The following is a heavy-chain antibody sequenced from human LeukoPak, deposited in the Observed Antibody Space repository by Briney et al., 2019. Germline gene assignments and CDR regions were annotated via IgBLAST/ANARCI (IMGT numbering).Heavy chain of an antibody. CDR1: GGSISSYY. V-gene: IGHV4-59*01. D-gene: IGHD3-22*01. J-gene: IGHJ4*02. CDR2: IYYSGST. Sequence: PSETLSLTCTVSGGSISSYYWSWLRQPPGKGLEWIGYIYYSGSTNYNPSLKSRVTISVDTSKNQFSLKLNSVTAADTAVYYCAGSNTDSSGFYRFDYWGQGTLVTVSS. CDR3: AGSNTDSSGFYRFDY.